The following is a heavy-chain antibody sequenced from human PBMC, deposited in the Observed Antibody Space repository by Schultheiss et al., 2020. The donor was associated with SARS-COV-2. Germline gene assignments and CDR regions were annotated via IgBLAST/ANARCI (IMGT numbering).Heavy chain of an antibody. V-gene: IGHV3-23*01. CDR2: ISGSGGST. CDR1: GFTFSSYE. D-gene: IGHD3-3*01. CDR3: AKDSPSHYDFWSGYWFDP. J-gene: IGHJ5*02. Sequence: GGSLRLSCAASGFTFSSYEMNWVRQAPGKGLEWVSAISGSGGSTYYADSVKGRFTISRDNSKNTLYLQMNSLRAEDTAVYYCAKDSPSHYDFWSGYWFDPWGQGTLVTVSS.